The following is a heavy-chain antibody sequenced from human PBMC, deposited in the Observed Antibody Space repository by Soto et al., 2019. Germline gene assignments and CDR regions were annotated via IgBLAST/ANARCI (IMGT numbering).Heavy chain of an antibody. CDR2: IDYNGVT. CDR1: GGSIYRRGYC. Sequence: PGTPALTCTVSGGSIYRRGYCWGWIRQPPGRGLEWIGNIDYNGVTYSNPSLKSRVTISRDTSKNQFSLKLTSVTAADTALYYCGKVLVGATGQTDSDSWGPGTLFTGS. D-gene: IGHD2-15*01. CDR3: GKVLVGATGQTDSDS. J-gene: IGHJ4*02. V-gene: IGHV4-39*05.